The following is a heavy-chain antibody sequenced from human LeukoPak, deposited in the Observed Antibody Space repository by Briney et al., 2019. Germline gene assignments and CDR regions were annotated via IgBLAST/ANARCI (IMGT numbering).Heavy chain of an antibody. D-gene: IGHD4-23*01. J-gene: IGHJ5*02. Sequence: SETLSLTCTVSGGSISSSNYYWGWIRQPPGKGLEWIGAIYYSGTTYYNPSLKSRVTISVDTSKNQFSLKLSSVTAADTAVYYCARGQGMTTVGNWFDPWGQGTLVTVSS. CDR3: ARGQGMTTVGNWFDP. CDR1: GGSISSSNYY. CDR2: IYYSGTT. V-gene: IGHV4-39*07.